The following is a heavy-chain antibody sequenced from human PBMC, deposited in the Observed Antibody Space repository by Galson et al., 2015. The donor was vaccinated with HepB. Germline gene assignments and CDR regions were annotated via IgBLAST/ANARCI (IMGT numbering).Heavy chain of an antibody. CDR1: GGTFSSYA. Sequence: SVKVSCKASGGTFSSYAISWVRQAPGQGLEWMGGIIPIFGTANYAQKFQGRVTITADESTSTAYMELSSLRSEDTAVYYCARDGLERNWFDPWGQGTLVTVSS. CDR2: IIPIFGTA. J-gene: IGHJ5*02. D-gene: IGHD1-1*01. V-gene: IGHV1-69*13. CDR3: ARDGLERNWFDP.